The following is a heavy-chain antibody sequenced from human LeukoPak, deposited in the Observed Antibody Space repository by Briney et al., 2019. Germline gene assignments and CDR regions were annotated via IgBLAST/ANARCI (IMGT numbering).Heavy chain of an antibody. Sequence: GSSVKVSCKASGGTFSSYTISWVRQAPGQGLEWIGRIIPILGIANYAQKFQGRVTITADKSTSTAYMELSSLRSEDTAVYYCARGLDGYNNLFDYWGQGTLVTVSS. CDR3: ARGLDGYNNLFDY. J-gene: IGHJ4*02. CDR1: GGTFSSYT. V-gene: IGHV1-69*02. D-gene: IGHD5-24*01. CDR2: IIPILGIA.